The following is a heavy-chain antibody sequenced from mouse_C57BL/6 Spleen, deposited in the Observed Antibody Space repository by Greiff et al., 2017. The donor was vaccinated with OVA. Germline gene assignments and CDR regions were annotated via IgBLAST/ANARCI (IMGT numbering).Heavy chain of an antibody. Sequence: VQLKESGPELVKPGASVKIPCKASGYTFTDYNMDWVKQSHGKSLEWIGDINPNNGGTIYNQKFKGKATLTVDKSSSTAYMELRSLTSEDTAVYYCARSGYDYDGFAYWGQGTLVTVSA. J-gene: IGHJ3*01. V-gene: IGHV1-18*01. CDR1: GYTFTDYN. CDR2: INPNNGGT. D-gene: IGHD2-4*01. CDR3: ARSGYDYDGFAY.